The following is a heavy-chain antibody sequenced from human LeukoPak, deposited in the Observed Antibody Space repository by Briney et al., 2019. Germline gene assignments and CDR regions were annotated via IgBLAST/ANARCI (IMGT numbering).Heavy chain of an antibody. V-gene: IGHV3-30*12. CDR2: IQYDGSNK. Sequence: GGSLRLSCAASGFTFSTYGMHWVRQAPGKGLEWVTFIQYDGSNKYDADSVKGRFTISRDNAKKSLYLQMNSLGAEDTAVYYCARHLSGITGYTYGRGIDYWGQGTLLTVSS. CDR3: ARHLSGITGYTYGRGIDY. CDR1: GFTFSTYG. J-gene: IGHJ4*02. D-gene: IGHD5-18*01.